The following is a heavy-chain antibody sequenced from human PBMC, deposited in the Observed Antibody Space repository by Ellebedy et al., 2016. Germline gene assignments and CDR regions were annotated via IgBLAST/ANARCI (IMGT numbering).Heavy chain of an antibody. J-gene: IGHJ4*02. CDR3: ARDGYCRGGSCYWGLDY. D-gene: IGHD2-15*01. CDR1: GGTFSSYA. CDR2: IIPIFGTA. Sequence: SVKVSCXASGGTFSSYAISWVRQAPGQGLEWMGGIIPIFGTANYAQKFQGRVTITADESTSTAYMELSSLRSEDTAVYYCARDGYCRGGSCYWGLDYWGQGTQLTVSS. V-gene: IGHV1-69*13.